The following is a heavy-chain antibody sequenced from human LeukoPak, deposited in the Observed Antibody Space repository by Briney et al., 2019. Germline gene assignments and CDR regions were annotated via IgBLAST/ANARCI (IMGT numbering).Heavy chain of an antibody. CDR3: ARSLQYNNNNYFYYGMDV. Sequence: SETLSPACTVSGDSISSYYWNWIRQPPGEGLEWIGYIYYSGSTNYNPSLKSRVTISVDTSKNHFSLKLNSVTAADTALYYCARSLQYNNNNYFYYGMDVWGQGTTVNVSS. V-gene: IGHV4-59*01. D-gene: IGHD3-10*01. J-gene: IGHJ6*02. CDR1: GDSISSYY. CDR2: IYYSGST.